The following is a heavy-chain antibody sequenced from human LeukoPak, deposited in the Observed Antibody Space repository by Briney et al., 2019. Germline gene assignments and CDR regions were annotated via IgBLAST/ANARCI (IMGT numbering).Heavy chain of an antibody. CDR2: IYYSGST. CDR3: ARDLIAGDSSSSGLHY. J-gene: IGHJ4*02. D-gene: IGHD6-6*01. Sequence: SETLSLTCTVSGGSISSYYWSWIRQPPGKGLEGIGYIYYSGSTNYNPSLKSRVTISVDTSKNQFSLKLSSVTAADTAVYYCARDLIAGDSSSSGLHYWGQGTLVTVSS. V-gene: IGHV4-59*01. CDR1: GGSISSYY.